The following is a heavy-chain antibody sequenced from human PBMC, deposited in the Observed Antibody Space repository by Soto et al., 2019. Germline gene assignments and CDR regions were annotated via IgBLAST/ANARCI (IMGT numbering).Heavy chain of an antibody. J-gene: IGHJ5*02. V-gene: IGHV3-7*04. CDR1: GFSFRDHW. Sequence: EVQLVESGGGLVQPGGSLRLSCAASGFSFRDHWMNWVRQVPGKGLEWVAIIKQDGSEEHYVDSVKGRFTISRDNAKISLYLQMNSLRAEDTAVYYCARGLGFPIDTWGQGTLVTISS. D-gene: IGHD3-10*01. CDR2: IKQDGSEE. CDR3: ARGLGFPIDT.